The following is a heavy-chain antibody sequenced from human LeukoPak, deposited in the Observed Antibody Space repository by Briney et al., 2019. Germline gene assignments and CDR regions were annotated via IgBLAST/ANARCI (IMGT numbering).Heavy chain of an antibody. CDR2: INRSGST. Sequence: SETLSLTCAVYGGSFSGYYWSWIRQPPGKGLEWIGEINRSGSTNYNPSLKSRVTISVDTSKSQFSLKLTSVTAADTAVYYCARGWDCSGGSCYSGTFDYWGQGTLVTVSS. J-gene: IGHJ4*02. CDR3: ARGWDCSGGSCYSGTFDY. CDR1: GGSFSGYY. V-gene: IGHV4-34*01. D-gene: IGHD2-15*01.